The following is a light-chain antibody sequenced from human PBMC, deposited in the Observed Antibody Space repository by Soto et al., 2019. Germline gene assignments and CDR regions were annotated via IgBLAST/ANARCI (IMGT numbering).Light chain of an antibody. CDR1: QSLLYTSNNKNY. CDR2: WAS. V-gene: IGKV4-1*01. Sequence: IVMTQSPDSLAVSLGERATINCKSSQSLLYTSNNKNYLAWCQQKPGQPPRLLIYWASTRESGVPARVSGSGSWTDFTLTISSLQSEDVAVYYCQQYYSNPELTFGGGTKVEIK. CDR3: QQYYSNPELT. J-gene: IGKJ4*01.